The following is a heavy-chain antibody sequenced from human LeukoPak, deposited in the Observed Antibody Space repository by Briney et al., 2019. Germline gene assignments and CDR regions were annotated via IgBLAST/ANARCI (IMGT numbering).Heavy chain of an antibody. D-gene: IGHD6-13*01. V-gene: IGHV3-9*01. CDR2: ISWNSGSI. J-gene: IGHJ4*02. CDR3: AKDRSAAAAGTFDY. Sequence: SLRLSCAASGFTFDGYAMHWVRQAPGKGLEWVSGISWNSGSIGYADSVKGRFTISRDNAKNSLYLQMNSLRAEDTALYYCAKDRSAAAAGTFDYWGQGTLVTASS. CDR1: GFTFDGYA.